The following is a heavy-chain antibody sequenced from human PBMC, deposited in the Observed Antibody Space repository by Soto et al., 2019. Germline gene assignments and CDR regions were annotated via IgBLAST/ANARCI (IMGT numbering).Heavy chain of an antibody. D-gene: IGHD3-10*01. J-gene: IGHJ5*02. CDR2: MFYSGST. Sequence: SETLSLTCTVSGGSISSYYWSWIRQPPGKGLEWIGYMFYSGSTNYNPSLKSRVTMSVDTSKNQFSLKLSSVSAADTAVYYCARAVNYYGSGSFYWWFDPWGQGTLVTVSS. V-gene: IGHV4-59*01. CDR1: GGSISSYY. CDR3: ARAVNYYGSGSFYWWFDP.